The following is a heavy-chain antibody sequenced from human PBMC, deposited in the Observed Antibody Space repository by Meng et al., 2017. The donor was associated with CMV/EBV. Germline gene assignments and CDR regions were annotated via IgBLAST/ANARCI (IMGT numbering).Heavy chain of an antibody. D-gene: IGHD1/OR15-1a*01. CDR1: GFTFSSYG. Sequence: GESLKISCAASGFTFSSYGMHWVRQAPGKGLEWVANIKQDGSEKYYVDSVKGRFTISRDNAKNSLYLQMNSLRAEDTAVYYCAAEHRYWVQGTLVTVSS. CDR2: IKQDGSEK. J-gene: IGHJ4*02. V-gene: IGHV3-7*01. CDR3: AAEHRY.